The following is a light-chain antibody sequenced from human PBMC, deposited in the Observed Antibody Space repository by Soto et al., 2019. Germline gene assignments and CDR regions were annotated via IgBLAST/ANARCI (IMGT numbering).Light chain of an antibody. Sequence: QSVLTQPASVSVSPGESITICCTGTSSDVGSYNLVSWYQQHPGKAPKLMIYEGSKRPSGVSNRFSGSKSGNTASLTISGLQAEDEADYYCCSYAGSRTFVFGTGTKV. CDR1: SSDVGSYNL. J-gene: IGLJ1*01. CDR2: EGS. V-gene: IGLV2-23*01. CDR3: CSYAGSRTFV.